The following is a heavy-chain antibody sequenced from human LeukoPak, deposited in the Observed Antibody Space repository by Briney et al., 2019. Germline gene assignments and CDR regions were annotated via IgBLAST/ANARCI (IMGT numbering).Heavy chain of an antibody. CDR3: ARGGGSSGYFYFDY. CDR2: IYYSGST. V-gene: IGHV4-31*03. J-gene: IGHJ4*02. D-gene: IGHD3-22*01. CDR1: GGSISSGGYY. Sequence: SQTLSLTRTVSGGSISSGGYYWSWIRPHPGKGLEWIGYIYYSGSTYYNPSLKSRVTISIDTSKNQFSLKLSSVTAADTAVYYCARGGGSSGYFYFDYWGQGTLVTVSS.